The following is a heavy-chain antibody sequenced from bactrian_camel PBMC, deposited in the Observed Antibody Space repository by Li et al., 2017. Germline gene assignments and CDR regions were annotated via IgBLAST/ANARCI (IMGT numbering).Heavy chain of an antibody. J-gene: IGHJ4*01. D-gene: IGHD1*01. CDR3: ARAGRLACMSLSRTRFAY. Sequence: VQLVESGGGLVQPGGSLRLSCIVSGFPFADYTMAWVRRAPGKGLEWVSGIASDGSSSDYPDSVKGRFTISQDNAAKNRVYLQMNSLQPEDTAIYFCARAGRLACMSLSRTRFAYWGQGTQVTVS. CDR1: GFPFADYT. V-gene: IGHV3-1*01. CDR2: IASDGSSS.